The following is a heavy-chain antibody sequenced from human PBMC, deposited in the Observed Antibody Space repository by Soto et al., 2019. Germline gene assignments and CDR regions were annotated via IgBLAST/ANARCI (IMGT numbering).Heavy chain of an antibody. Sequence: PGGSLRLSCAASGFTFSSYAMSWVRQAPGKGLEWVSAISGSGGSTYYAESVKGRFTISRDNSKNTLYLQMNSLRAEDTVVYYCTREVDCISISCYDIWIYVFDYWGQGTLVTVSS. CDR1: GFTFSSYA. CDR2: ISGSGGST. J-gene: IGHJ4*02. CDR3: TREVDCISISCYDIWIYVFDY. D-gene: IGHD2-2*01. V-gene: IGHV3-23*01.